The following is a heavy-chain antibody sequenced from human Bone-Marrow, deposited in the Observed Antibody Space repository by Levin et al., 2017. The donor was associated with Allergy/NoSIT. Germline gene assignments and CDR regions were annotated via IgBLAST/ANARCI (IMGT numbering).Heavy chain of an antibody. V-gene: IGHV3-9*01. Sequence: SLKISCAASGFTFDDYAMHWVRQAPGKGLEWVSGISWNSGSIGYADSVKGRFTISRDNAKNSLYLQMNSLRAEDTALYYCAKDPGWGHTMPDAFDIWGQGTMVTVSS. CDR1: GFTFDDYA. CDR3: AKDPGWGHTMPDAFDI. J-gene: IGHJ3*02. CDR2: ISWNSGSI. D-gene: IGHD2-2*01.